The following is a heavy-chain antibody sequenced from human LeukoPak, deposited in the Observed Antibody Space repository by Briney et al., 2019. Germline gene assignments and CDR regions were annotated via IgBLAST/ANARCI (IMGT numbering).Heavy chain of an antibody. Sequence: GGSLRLSCAASGFTFSSYSMNWVRQAPGKGLEWVSSISSSSSYIYYADSVKGRFTISRDNAKNSLYLQMNSLRAEDTAVYYCARGVGATANFWFHSGHTLLGWGQGTLVTVSS. V-gene: IGHV3-21*01. J-gene: IGHJ4*02. CDR3: ARGVGATANFWFHSGHTLLG. CDR1: GFTFSSYS. CDR2: ISSSSSYI. D-gene: IGHD1-26*01.